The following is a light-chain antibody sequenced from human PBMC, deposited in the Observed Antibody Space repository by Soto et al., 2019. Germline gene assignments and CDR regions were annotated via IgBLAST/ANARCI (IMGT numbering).Light chain of an antibody. V-gene: IGLV2-14*01. CDR1: SSDAGGYNY. CDR3: SSYTSSSALYV. CDR2: DVS. Sequence: HSDLTQPGSVSGSPGPSITISCTGTSSDAGGYNYVSWYQQHPGKAPKLMIYDVSNRPSGVSNRFSGSKSGNTASLTISGLQAEDEADYYCSSYTSSSALYVFGTGTKVTVL. J-gene: IGLJ1*01.